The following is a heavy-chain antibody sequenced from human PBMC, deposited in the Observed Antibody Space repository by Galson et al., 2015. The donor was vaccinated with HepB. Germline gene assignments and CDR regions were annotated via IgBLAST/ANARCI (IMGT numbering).Heavy chain of an antibody. CDR1: GFTFSSYA. Sequence: SLRLSCAASGFTFSSYAMHWVRQAPGKGLEWVAVISYDGSNKYYADSVKGRFTISRDNSKNTLYLQMNSLRAEDTAVYYCARDMRYGDYVWYYYYGMDVWGQGTTVTVSS. J-gene: IGHJ6*02. D-gene: IGHD4-17*01. CDR2: ISYDGSNK. V-gene: IGHV3-30*04. CDR3: ARDMRYGDYVWYYYYGMDV.